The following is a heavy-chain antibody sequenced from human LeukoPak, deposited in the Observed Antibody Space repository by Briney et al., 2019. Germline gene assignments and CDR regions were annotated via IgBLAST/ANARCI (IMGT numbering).Heavy chain of an antibody. D-gene: IGHD3-10*01. V-gene: IGHV4-59*01. CDR2: IHYSGRT. Sequence: SETLSLTCTVSGGSLSSYYWSWIRQPPGKGLDWIGYIHYSGRTNYNPSLKRRVTISVDTSKNQVSLKLSSVPAADTAVYYCAREQGNVVRDNWFDPWGQGPLVTVSS. CDR1: GGSLSSYY. CDR3: AREQGNVVRDNWFDP. J-gene: IGHJ5*02.